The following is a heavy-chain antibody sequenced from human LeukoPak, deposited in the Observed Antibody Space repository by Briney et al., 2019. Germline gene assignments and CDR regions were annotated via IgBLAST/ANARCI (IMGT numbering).Heavy chain of an antibody. CDR3: ARNYMGYAFDI. Sequence: SETLSLTCSVSSRSMSIYYWSWIRQPPGKGLEWIGYIDYTGSTNNNPSLKSRVNMSVDTSKNQFSLKLGSVTAADTAVYYYARNYMGYAFDIWGQGTMVTVSS. J-gene: IGHJ3*02. CDR1: SRSMSIYY. CDR2: IDYTGST. V-gene: IGHV4-59*01. D-gene: IGHD1-7*01.